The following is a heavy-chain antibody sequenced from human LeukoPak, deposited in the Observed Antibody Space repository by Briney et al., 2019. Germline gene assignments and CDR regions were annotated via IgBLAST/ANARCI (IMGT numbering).Heavy chain of an antibody. J-gene: IGHJ4*02. CDR2: MTT. D-gene: IGHD4-23*01. CDR3: ARDRLRWPKIDY. V-gene: IGHV4-34*01. CDR1: GGSFSGYY. Sequence: KTSETLSLTCAVYGGSFSGYYWSWIRQPPGKGLEWIGSMTTYYNPSLKSRVTISVDTSKNQFSLKLSSVTAADTAVYYCARDRLRWPKIDYWGQGTLVTVSS.